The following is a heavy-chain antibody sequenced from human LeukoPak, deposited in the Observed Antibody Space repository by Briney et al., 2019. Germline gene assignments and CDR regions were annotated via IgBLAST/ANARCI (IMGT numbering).Heavy chain of an antibody. Sequence: SETLSHTRTVSGGYISSYYWRWLGPPPGKGLEGVGYIYYSGCTHYNHSLPRRATISVDTSMKQLSLTLSYVTDADTAVHFFASHAPPESRGGVAPFYYWGQGTLVTVSS. V-gene: IGHV4-59*08. CDR3: ASHAPPESRGGVAPFYY. CDR1: GGYISSYY. J-gene: IGHJ4*02. D-gene: IGHD2-15*01. CDR2: IYYSGCT.